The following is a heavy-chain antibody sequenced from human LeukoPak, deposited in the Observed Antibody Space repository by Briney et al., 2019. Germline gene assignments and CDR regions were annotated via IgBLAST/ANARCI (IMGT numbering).Heavy chain of an antibody. J-gene: IGHJ3*02. V-gene: IGHV3-53*01. CDR3: ARIGTIVGATKEGDAFDI. D-gene: IGHD1-26*01. Sequence: PGGSLRLSCAASGFTVSSNYMSWVRQAPGKGLEWVSVIYSGGSTYYADSVKGRFTISRDNSKNTLYLQMNSLRAEDTAVYYCARIGTIVGATKEGDAFDIWGQGTMVTVSS. CDR1: GFTVSSNY. CDR2: IYSGGST.